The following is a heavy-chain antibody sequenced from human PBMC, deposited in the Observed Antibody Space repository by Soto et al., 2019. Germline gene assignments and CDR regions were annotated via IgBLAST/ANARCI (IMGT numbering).Heavy chain of an antibody. CDR1: GFTFSSNW. CDR2: INTDGSAT. V-gene: IGHV3-74*01. J-gene: IGHJ4*02. Sequence: EVQLVESGGGLVQPGGSLRLSCPASGFTFSSNWMHWVRRVPGRGLVWVARINTDGSATNYVDSVKGRFTVSRDNAKNTLYLQMNSLRVEDTAVYYCARDGEGFWGQGTLVTVSS. D-gene: IGHD2-21*01. CDR3: ARDGEGF.